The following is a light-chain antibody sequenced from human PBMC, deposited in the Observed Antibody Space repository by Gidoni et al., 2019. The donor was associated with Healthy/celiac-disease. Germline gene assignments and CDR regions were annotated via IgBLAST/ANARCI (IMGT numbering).Light chain of an antibody. CDR3: QQSYSTPPWT. CDR2: AAS. J-gene: IGKJ1*01. CDR1: QSISSY. V-gene: IGKV1-39*01. Sequence: DIQMTQSPSSLSASVGDRVTITCRASQSISSYLNWYQQKPGKAPKLLIYAASSLQSGVPSRFSGSGSVTDFTLTISSLQPEDFATYYCQQSYSTPPWTVXQXTKVEIK.